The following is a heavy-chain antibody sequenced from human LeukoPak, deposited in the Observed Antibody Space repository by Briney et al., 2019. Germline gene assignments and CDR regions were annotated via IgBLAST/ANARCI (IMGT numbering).Heavy chain of an antibody. D-gene: IGHD6-6*01. V-gene: IGHV3-48*02. Sequence: GGSLRLSCAASGFTFNSYSMNWFRQAPGKGLEWVSYVSSVSSSMYYADSVKGRFTISRDNAKNLLYLQMNSLRDDDTAVYYCARGRSTSSWECDYWGQGTLVTASS. CDR3: ARGRSTSSWECDY. J-gene: IGHJ4*02. CDR1: GFTFNSYS. CDR2: VSSVSSSM.